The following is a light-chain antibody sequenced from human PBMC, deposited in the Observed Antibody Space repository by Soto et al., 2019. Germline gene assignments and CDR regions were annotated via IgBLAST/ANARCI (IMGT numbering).Light chain of an antibody. CDR1: SSDVGGYNY. J-gene: IGLJ1*01. Sequence: QSALTQPASVSGSPGQSITISCTGTSSDVGGYNYVSWYQQHPGKAPKFMIYDVSNRPSGVSNRFSGSKSGNTASLTISGLQAEDEDEYYCCSYTNSNTRQIVFGTGTKLTVL. CDR3: CSYTNSNTRQIV. V-gene: IGLV2-14*01. CDR2: DVS.